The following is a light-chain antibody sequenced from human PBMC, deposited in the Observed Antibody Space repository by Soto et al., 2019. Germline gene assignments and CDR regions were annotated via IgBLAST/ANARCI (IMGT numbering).Light chain of an antibody. CDR3: QQYKSYWT. J-gene: IGKJ1*01. CDR2: DAS. CDR1: QSISAW. V-gene: IGKV1-5*01. Sequence: DIQMTQSPSTLSAPVGDRVTITCRASQSISAWLAWYQQKPGKAPKLLIYDASTLETGVPSRFSGSGSGTEFTLTISSLQPDDFATYYCQQYKSYWTFGQGTKVDIK.